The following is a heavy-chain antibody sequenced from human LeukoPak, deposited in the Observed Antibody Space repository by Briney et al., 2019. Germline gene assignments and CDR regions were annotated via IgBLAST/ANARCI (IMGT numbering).Heavy chain of an antibody. CDR3: ARFRVACSSINCNYFDY. J-gene: IGHJ4*02. CDR1: GYTFTSYG. V-gene: IGHV1-18*01. Sequence: ASVKVSCKASGYTFTSYGISWVRQAPGQGLEWMGWISAYNGNTNYAQKLQDRVTMTTDTSTSTAYMELRSLRSDDTAMYYCARFRVACSSINCNYFDYWGQGTLVTVSS. D-gene: IGHD2-2*01. CDR2: ISAYNGNT.